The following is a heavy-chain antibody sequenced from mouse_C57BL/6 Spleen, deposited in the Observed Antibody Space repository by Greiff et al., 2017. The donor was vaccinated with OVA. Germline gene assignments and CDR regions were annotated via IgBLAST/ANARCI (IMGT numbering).Heavy chain of an antibody. V-gene: IGHV1-61*01. CDR2: IYPSDSET. Sequence: VQLQQPGAELVRPGSSVKLSCKASGYTFTSYWMDWVKQRPGQGLEWIGNIYPSDSETHYNQKFKDKATLTVDKSSSTAYMQLSSLTSEDSAVYYCASSYYSNYEDYYAMDYWGQGTSVTVSS. CDR3: ASSYYSNYEDYYAMDY. CDR1: GYTFTSYW. J-gene: IGHJ4*01. D-gene: IGHD2-5*01.